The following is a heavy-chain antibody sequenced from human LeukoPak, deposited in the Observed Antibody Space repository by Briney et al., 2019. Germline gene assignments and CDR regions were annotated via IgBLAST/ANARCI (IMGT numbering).Heavy chain of an antibody. Sequence: ASVKVSCKASGYTFTSHGISWVRQALGQGLEWMGWISAYNGNTNYAQKLQGRVTMTTDTSTSTAYMELRSLRSDDTAVYYCARDHKSSGYCSSTSCYGIDYWGQGTLVTVSS. V-gene: IGHV1-18*01. D-gene: IGHD2-2*01. J-gene: IGHJ4*02. CDR3: ARDHKSSGYCSSTSCYGIDY. CDR1: GYTFTSHG. CDR2: ISAYNGNT.